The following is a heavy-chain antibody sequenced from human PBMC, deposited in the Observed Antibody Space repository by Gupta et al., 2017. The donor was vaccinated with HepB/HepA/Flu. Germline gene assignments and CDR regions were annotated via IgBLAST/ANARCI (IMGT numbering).Heavy chain of an antibody. D-gene: IGHD3-3*01. V-gene: IGHV3-30-3*01. Sequence: QVQLVESGGGVVQPGRSLRLSCAASGFTFSSYPMHWVRQAPGKGLEWVAVISYDGSNKYYADSVKGRFTISRDNSKNTLYLQMNSLRAEDTAVYYCARGNYDFWSGYYGPDYWGQGTLVTVSS. CDR2: ISYDGSNK. CDR3: ARGNYDFWSGYYGPDY. J-gene: IGHJ4*02. CDR1: GFTFSSYP.